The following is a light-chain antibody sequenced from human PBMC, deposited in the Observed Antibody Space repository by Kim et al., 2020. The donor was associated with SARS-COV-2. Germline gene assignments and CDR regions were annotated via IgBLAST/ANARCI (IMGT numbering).Light chain of an antibody. CDR1: SSDVGGYGY. CDR3: TSYTTRGTVV. J-gene: IGLJ2*01. Sequence: QSDLTQPASVSGSPGQSITISCTGTSSDVGGYGYVSWYQQHPGKAPKLMIYDVSQRPSGVSNRFSGSKSGNTASLTISGLQAEDEADYYCTSYTTRGTVVFGGGTQLTVL. CDR2: DVS. V-gene: IGLV2-14*01.